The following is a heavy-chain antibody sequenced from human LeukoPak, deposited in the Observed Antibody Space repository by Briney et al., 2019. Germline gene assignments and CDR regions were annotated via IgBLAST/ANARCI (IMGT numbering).Heavy chain of an antibody. CDR3: ARLITMIVVLTYDAFDI. D-gene: IGHD3-22*01. Sequence: PGGSLRLSCAASGFTFSSYAMSWVRQAPGKGLEWVSYISSSSSTIYYADSVKGRFTISRDNAKNSLYLQMNSLRAEDTAVYYCARLITMIVVLTYDAFDIWGQGTMVTVSS. J-gene: IGHJ3*02. V-gene: IGHV3-48*01. CDR2: ISSSSSTI. CDR1: GFTFSSYA.